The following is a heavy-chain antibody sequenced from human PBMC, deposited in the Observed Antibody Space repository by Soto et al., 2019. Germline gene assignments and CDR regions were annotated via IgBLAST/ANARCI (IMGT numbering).Heavy chain of an antibody. CDR3: ARVLNWGTTYYYYGMDV. V-gene: IGHV3-30-3*01. D-gene: IGHD7-27*01. J-gene: IGHJ6*02. CDR1: GFTFSSYA. Sequence: QVQLVESGGGVVQPGRSPRLSCAASGFTFSSYAMHWVRQAPGKGLEWVAVISYDGSNKYYADSMKGRFTISRDNSKNTLYLQMNSLRAEDTAVYYCARVLNWGTTYYYYGMDVWGQGTTVTVSS. CDR2: ISYDGSNK.